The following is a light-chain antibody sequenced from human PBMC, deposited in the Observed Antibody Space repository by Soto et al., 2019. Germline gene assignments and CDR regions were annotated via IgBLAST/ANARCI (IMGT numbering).Light chain of an antibody. V-gene: IGKV3-15*01. J-gene: IGKJ2*01. CDR3: QQYNNWPPIT. Sequence: EIVMTQSPATLSVSPGERATLSCRASQSVSSNFAWYQQKPAQAPRLLIYGASTRAAGIPARLSGSGCGTEFTLTISSLQSEDFAVYYCQQYNNWPPITFGQGTKLEIK. CDR2: GAS. CDR1: QSVSSN.